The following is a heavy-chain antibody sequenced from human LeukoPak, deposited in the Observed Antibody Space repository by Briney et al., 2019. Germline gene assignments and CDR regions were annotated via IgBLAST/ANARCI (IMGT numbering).Heavy chain of an antibody. CDR2: IYYSGST. Sequence: SETLSLTCTVSGGXISSYYCSWIRQPPGRGLEWIGNIYYSGSTSYNPSLMSRVTISVDTSKNQFSLRLSSVTVTDTAVYYCARLPGNSYGSWYFDLWGRGTLVAVSS. CDR1: GGXISSYY. CDR3: ARLPGNSYGSWYFDL. D-gene: IGHD5-18*01. J-gene: IGHJ2*01. V-gene: IGHV4-59*08.